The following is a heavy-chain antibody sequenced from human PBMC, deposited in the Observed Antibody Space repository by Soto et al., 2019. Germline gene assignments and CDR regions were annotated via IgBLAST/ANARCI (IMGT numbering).Heavy chain of an antibody. CDR2: VYYRGRS. V-gene: IGHV4-39*01. Sequence: SETLSLTCTVSGGSVTNSSYYWGWIRQSPGKGLEWIGSVYYRGRSYSKSSVKSRVTISVDTSKNQFSLNFNSVTASDTALYYCVSQRTTVLTQAYFDYWGPGALVTVSS. CDR1: GGSVTNSSYY. CDR3: VSQRTTVLTQAYFDY. J-gene: IGHJ4*02. D-gene: IGHD4-17*01.